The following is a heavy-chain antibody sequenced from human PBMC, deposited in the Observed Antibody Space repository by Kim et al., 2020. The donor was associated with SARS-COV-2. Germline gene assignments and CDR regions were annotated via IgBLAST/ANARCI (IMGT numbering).Heavy chain of an antibody. D-gene: IGHD2-15*01. J-gene: IGHJ5*02. CDR3: ARGFAGQGSGSSCYQDWFAP. V-gene: IGHV3-74*01. CDR2: INTDGSST. CDR1: GFTVSTSW. Sequence: GGSLRLSCEASGFTVSTSWMRWVRQAPGTGLVWVARINTDGSSTSYGDSVKGRFTISRDDAKNTLYLQMNSLRAEDSALYYCARGFAGQGSGSSCYQDWFAPWSQGTRVTVSS.